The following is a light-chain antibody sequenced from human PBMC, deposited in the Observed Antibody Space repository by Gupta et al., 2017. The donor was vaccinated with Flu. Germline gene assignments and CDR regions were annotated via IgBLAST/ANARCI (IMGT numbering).Light chain of an antibody. Sequence: DIVMTQSPDSLAVSLGERATINCKSSQSVLYSSNSKNYLAWYQQKPGQPPKLLIYWASTRESGVPDRFSGSGSGTDFTLTISSLQAEDVAVYYCQQEDSTPYTFGQGTKLDIK. CDR3: QQEDSTPYT. J-gene: IGKJ2*01. V-gene: IGKV4-1*01. CDR1: QSVLYSSNSKNY. CDR2: WAS.